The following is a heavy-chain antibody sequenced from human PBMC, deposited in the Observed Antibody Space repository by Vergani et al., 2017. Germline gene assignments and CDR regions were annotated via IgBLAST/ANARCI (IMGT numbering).Heavy chain of an antibody. CDR1: GFTFSSYA. Sequence: EVQLLESGGGLVQPGGSLRLSCAASGFTFSSYAMSWVRQAPGKGLEWVSVIYSGGSSTYYADSVKGRFTISRDNSMNTLYLQMNSLRAEDTAVYYCAKTPSRGPMDVWGQGTLVTVSS. D-gene: IGHD3-10*01. CDR2: IYSGGSST. V-gene: IGHV3-23*03. CDR3: AKTPSRGPMDV. J-gene: IGHJ4*02.